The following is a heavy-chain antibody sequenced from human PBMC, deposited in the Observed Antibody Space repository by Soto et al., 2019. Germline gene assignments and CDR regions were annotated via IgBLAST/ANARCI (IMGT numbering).Heavy chain of an antibody. Sequence: SETLSLTCAVSGYSMTSGYYWGWVRQPPGKGLEWLGSIYHGGSVYYNPSLKSRVTLSLDASKNHFSLHLTSVTAADTAVYYCARTFDYYGMDVWGHGTAVTVSS. V-gene: IGHV4-38-2*01. CDR2: IYHGGSV. CDR3: ARTFDYYGMDV. D-gene: IGHD3-3*01. CDR1: GYSMTSGYY. J-gene: IGHJ6*02.